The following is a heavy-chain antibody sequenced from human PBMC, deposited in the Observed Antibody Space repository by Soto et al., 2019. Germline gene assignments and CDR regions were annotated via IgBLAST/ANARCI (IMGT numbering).Heavy chain of an antibody. J-gene: IGHJ6*02. D-gene: IGHD5-18*01. CDR1: GYSFTSYW. Sequence: PGDSLKISFKGSGYSFTSYWIGWVRQMPGKGLEWMGIIYPGDSDTRYSPSFQGQVTISADKSISTAYLQWSSLKASDTAMYYCARQSSYRLFGMDVWGQGTTVTVSS. CDR3: ARQSSYRLFGMDV. V-gene: IGHV5-51*01. CDR2: IYPGDSDT.